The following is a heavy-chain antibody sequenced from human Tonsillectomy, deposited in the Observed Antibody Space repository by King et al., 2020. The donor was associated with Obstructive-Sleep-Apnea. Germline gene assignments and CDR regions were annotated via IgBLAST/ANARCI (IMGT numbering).Heavy chain of an antibody. V-gene: IGHV3-48*01. CDR1: GFTFSSYN. CDR2: ISTLSVNK. J-gene: IGHJ3*02. Sequence: VQLVESGGALVQPGGSLRLSCAASGFTFSSYNMNWIRQAPGRGLEWISYISTLSVNKYYADSVKGRFTISRDNDKTSLYLQMSSLGAEDTAVYYCVGDQGSGRMDAAFEIWGQGTMVTVSA. D-gene: IGHD3-10*01. CDR3: VGDQGSGRMDAAFEI.